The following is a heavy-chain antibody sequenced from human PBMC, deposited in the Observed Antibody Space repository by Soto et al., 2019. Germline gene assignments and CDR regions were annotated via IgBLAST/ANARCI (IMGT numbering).Heavy chain of an antibody. V-gene: IGHV4-34*01. D-gene: IGHD1-26*01. CDR2: INQSGGT. J-gene: IGHJ4*02. CDR3: ARGRLGGAAD. CDR1: GGSFSGYY. Sequence: QVQLQQWGAGLLKPSETLSLTCAVYGGSFSGYYWSWIRQPPGKRLEWIGEINQSGGTNYNPSLKSRVTISVDTSKNQFSLKLSSVTAADTAVYYCARGRLGGAADWGQGTLVTVSS.